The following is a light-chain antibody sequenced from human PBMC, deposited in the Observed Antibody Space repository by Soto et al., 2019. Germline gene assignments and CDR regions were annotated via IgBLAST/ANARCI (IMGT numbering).Light chain of an antibody. CDR1: SSDVGLFSY. J-gene: IGLJ3*02. CDR2: EVS. V-gene: IGLV2-14*01. Sequence: QSALTQPASVSGSPGQSITISCTGTSSDVGLFSYVSWYQQHPGKVPKLIIYEVSNRPSGVSDRFSGSKAGNTASLTISGLQAEDEADYYCSSFTTSSTWVFGGGTKLTVL. CDR3: SSFTTSSTWV.